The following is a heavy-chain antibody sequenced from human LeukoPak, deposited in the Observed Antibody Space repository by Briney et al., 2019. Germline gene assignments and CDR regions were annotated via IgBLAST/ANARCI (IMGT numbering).Heavy chain of an antibody. CDR3: ARGGSWFGELGGYYPTH. Sequence: PSETLSLTCTVSGGSISSSSYYWGWIRQPPGKGLEWIGSIYYSGSTYYNPSLKSRVTISVDTSKNQFSLKLSSVTAADTAVYYCARGGSWFGELGGYYPTHWGQGTLVTVSS. D-gene: IGHD3-10*01. V-gene: IGHV4-39*07. J-gene: IGHJ4*02. CDR1: GGSISSSSYY. CDR2: IYYSGST.